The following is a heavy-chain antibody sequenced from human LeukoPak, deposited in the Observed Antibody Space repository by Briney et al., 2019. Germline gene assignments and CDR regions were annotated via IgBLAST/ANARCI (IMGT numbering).Heavy chain of an antibody. Sequence: RASVKVSCKASGYTFTGYYIHWVRQAPGQGLEWMGWINPNSGGANYAQKFQGRVTMTRDTSTSTAYMDLSRLRSDDTAVYYCARSGLYAEYHQHWGQGTPVTVSS. CDR2: INPNSGGA. CDR3: ARSGLYAEYHQH. CDR1: GYTFTGYY. D-gene: IGHD2-2*01. V-gene: IGHV1-2*02. J-gene: IGHJ1*01.